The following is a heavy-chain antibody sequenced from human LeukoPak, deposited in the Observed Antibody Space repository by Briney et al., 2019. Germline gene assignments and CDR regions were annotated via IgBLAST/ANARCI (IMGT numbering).Heavy chain of an antibody. D-gene: IGHD5-18*01. V-gene: IGHV4-59*12. Sequence: SETLSLTCTVSDGSISSYYWSWIRQPPGKGLEWIGYIYYSGSTNYNPSLKSRVTISVDTSKNQFSLKLSSVTAADTAVYYCARDMSYGYELDYWGQGTLVTVSS. CDR1: DGSISSYY. CDR3: ARDMSYGYELDY. CDR2: IYYSGST. J-gene: IGHJ4*02.